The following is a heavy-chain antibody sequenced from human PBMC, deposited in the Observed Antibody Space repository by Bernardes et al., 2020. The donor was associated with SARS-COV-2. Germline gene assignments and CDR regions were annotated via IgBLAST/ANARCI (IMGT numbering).Heavy chain of an antibody. CDR2: IIPIFGTA. CDR3: AAPHYGSGSYRGPGNYYYGMDV. J-gene: IGHJ6*02. D-gene: IGHD3-10*01. Sequence: SVKVSCKASGGTFSSYAISWVRQAPGQGLEWMGRIIPIFGTANYAQKFQGRVTITADESTSTAYMELSSLRSEDTAVYYCAAPHYGSGSYRGPGNYYYGMDVWGQGTTVTVSS. CDR1: GGTFSSYA. V-gene: IGHV1-69*13.